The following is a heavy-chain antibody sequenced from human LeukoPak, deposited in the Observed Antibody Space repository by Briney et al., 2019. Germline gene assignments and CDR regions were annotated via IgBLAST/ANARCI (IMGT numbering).Heavy chain of an antibody. CDR3: ARHDWFDP. J-gene: IGHJ5*02. D-gene: IGHD3-3*01. V-gene: IGHV3-53*01. CDR1: GFTVSGDY. Sequence: PGGSLRLSYAVSGFTVSGDYMGWVRQAPGKGLEWVSVIYSGGSTYYADSVKGRFTISRDNSKNMLYLQMNSLRAEDTAVYYCARHDWFDPWGQGTLVTVSS. CDR2: IYSGGST.